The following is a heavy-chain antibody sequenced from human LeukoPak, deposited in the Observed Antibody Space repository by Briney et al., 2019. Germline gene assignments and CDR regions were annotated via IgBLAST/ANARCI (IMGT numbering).Heavy chain of an antibody. CDR3: AELGITMIGGV. D-gene: IGHD3-10*02. V-gene: IGHV3-11*04. CDR1: GFTFSDYY. Sequence: GGSLRLSCAASGFTFSDYYMSWIRQAPGKGLEWISYMNGGGTSIYYADSVRGRFTISRDDAKNSLYLQMNSLRAEDTAVYYCAELGITMIGGVWGKGTTVTISS. CDR2: MNGGGTSI. J-gene: IGHJ6*04.